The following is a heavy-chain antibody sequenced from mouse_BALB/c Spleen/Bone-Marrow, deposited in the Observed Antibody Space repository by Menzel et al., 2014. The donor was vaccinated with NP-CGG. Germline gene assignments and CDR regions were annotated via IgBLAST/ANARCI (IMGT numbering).Heavy chain of an antibody. CDR1: GFTFSSFA. CDR3: VRDYGYGAMDY. CDR2: ISSGSITI. Sequence: EVHLVESGGGLVQPGGSRELSCAASGFTFSSFAMHWVRQAPEKGLEWVAYISSGSITIYYADTVKGRFTISRDNPKNTLFLQMTSLRSEDTAMYYCVRDYGYGAMDYWGQGTSVTVSS. D-gene: IGHD1-2*01. J-gene: IGHJ4*01. V-gene: IGHV5-17*02.